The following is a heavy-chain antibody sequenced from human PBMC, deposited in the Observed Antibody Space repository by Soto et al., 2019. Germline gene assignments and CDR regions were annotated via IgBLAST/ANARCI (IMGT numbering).Heavy chain of an antibody. CDR1: GGTFSSYA. D-gene: IGHD3-22*01. J-gene: IGHJ4*02. CDR2: IIPIFGTA. V-gene: IGHV1-69*13. CDR3: ARDSLVRYYDSSGYYRHRPYYFDY. Sequence: ASVKVSCKASGGTFSSYAISWVRQAPGQGLEWMGGIIPIFGTANYAQKFQGRVTITADESTSTAYMELSSLRSEDTAVYYCARDSLVRYYDSSGYYRHRPYYFDYWGQGTLVTVSS.